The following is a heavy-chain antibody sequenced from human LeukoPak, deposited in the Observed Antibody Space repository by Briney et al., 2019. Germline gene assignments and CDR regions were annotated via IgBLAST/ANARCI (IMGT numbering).Heavy chain of an antibody. CDR2: IYHSGST. Sequence: SQTLSLTCAVSGGSISSAGYPWSWIRQPPGKGLEWIGYIYHSGSTYYNSSLKGRVTISVDRSKNQFSLKLTSVTAADTAVYYCARLGRYDYFIDYWGQGTLVSVSS. D-gene: IGHD3-16*01. CDR3: ARLGRYDYFIDY. J-gene: IGHJ4*02. CDR1: GGSISSAGYP. V-gene: IGHV4-30-2*01.